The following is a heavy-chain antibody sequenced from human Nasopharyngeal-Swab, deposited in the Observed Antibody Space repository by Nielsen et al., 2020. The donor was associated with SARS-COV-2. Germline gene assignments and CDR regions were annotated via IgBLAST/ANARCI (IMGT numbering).Heavy chain of an antibody. V-gene: IGHV6-1*01. CDR2: TYYRSKWYN. CDR1: GDSVSSNSDA. Sequence: SQTLSLTCAISGDSVSSNSDAWNWIRQSPSRGLEWLGRTYYRSKWYNDYAVSVKSRITINPDTSKNQFSLQLNSVTPEDTAVYYCARDRDIYCSSTSCSSYYYYYGMDVWGQGTTVTVSS. J-gene: IGHJ6*02. D-gene: IGHD2-2*01. CDR3: ARDRDIYCSSTSCSSYYYYYGMDV.